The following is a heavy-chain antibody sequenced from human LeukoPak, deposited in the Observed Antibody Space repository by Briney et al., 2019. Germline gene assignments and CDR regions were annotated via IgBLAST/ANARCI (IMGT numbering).Heavy chain of an antibody. CDR2: IYPGDSDT. Sequence: GESLKISRKGSGYSFTSYWIGWVRQMPGKGLEWMGIIYPGDSDTRYSPSFQGQVTISADKSISTAYLQWSSLKASDTAMYYCARKPYYDSSGYSPYYFDYWGQGTLVTVSS. J-gene: IGHJ4*02. D-gene: IGHD3-22*01. CDR1: GYSFTSYW. V-gene: IGHV5-51*01. CDR3: ARKPYYDSSGYSPYYFDY.